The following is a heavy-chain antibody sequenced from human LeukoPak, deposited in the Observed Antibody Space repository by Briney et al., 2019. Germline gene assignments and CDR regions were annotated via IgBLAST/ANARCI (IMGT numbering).Heavy chain of an antibody. D-gene: IGHD4-17*01. CDR2: IRNTDI. Sequence: PGGSLRLSCAASGFIFSSFSMNWVRQAPGKGLEWISYIRNTDIYYADSVRGRFTISRDNANNSLYLQINSLRAEDTAVYYCARVPNGDLDYWGQGTLVTVSS. J-gene: IGHJ4*02. V-gene: IGHV3-48*01. CDR1: GFIFSSFS. CDR3: ARVPNGDLDY.